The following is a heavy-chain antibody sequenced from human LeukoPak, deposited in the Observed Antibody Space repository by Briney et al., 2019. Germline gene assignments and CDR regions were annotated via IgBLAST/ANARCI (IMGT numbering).Heavy chain of an antibody. V-gene: IGHV3-30*02. J-gene: IGHJ4*02. CDR1: GFTFSSYG. D-gene: IGHD2-2*02. Sequence: GGSLRLSCAASGFTFSSYGMHWVRQAPGKGLEWVEFIRYDGSNKYYADSVKGRFTISRDNSKNTLYLQMNSLRAEDTAVYYCAKDYCSSTSCYIDYWGQGTLVTVSS. CDR3: AKDYCSSTSCYIDY. CDR2: IRYDGSNK.